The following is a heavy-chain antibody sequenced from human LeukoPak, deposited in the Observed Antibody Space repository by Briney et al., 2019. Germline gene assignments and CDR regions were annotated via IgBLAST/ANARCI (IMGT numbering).Heavy chain of an antibody. D-gene: IGHD3-22*01. CDR3: ARAYDSSSSFDY. J-gene: IGHJ4*02. CDR1: GFTFSSYS. V-gene: IGHV3-21*01. CDR2: ISINRSHM. Sequence: PGGSLRLSCAASGFTFSSYSMNWVRQAPGKGLEWVSSISINRSHMYYADSVKGRFTISRDNAKNSLSLQMNSLRAEDTAVYYCARAYDSSSSFDYWGQGTLVTVSS.